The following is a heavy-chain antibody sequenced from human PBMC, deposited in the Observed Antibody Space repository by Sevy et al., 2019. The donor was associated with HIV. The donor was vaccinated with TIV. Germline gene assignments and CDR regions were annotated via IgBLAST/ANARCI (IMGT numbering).Heavy chain of an antibody. J-gene: IGHJ4*01. CDR3: AKDSRIYSSSHFDY. Sequence: GGSLRLSCAASGFTFSDYYMTWIRQAPGKGLEWVSYISSGSTYINYADSVKGRFTISRDNAKNSLYLQMNSLRAEDTAVYYCAKDSRIYSSSHFDYWGHGTLVTVSS. V-gene: IGHV3-11*06. CDR1: GFTFSDYY. CDR2: ISSGSTYI. D-gene: IGHD6-13*01.